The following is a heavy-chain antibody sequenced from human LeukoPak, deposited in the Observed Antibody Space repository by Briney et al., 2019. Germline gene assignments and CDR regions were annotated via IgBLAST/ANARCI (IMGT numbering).Heavy chain of an antibody. J-gene: IGHJ4*02. D-gene: IGHD3-16*02. V-gene: IGHV1-69*13. Sequence: SVKVSCKASGYTFTSYGISWVRQAPGQGLEWMGGIIPIFGTANYAQKFQGRVTITADESTSTAYMELSSLRSEDTAVYYCARDVYDYVWGSYRYRGFDYWGQGTLVTVSS. CDR2: IIPIFGTA. CDR1: GYTFTSYG. CDR3: ARDVYDYVWGSYRYRGFDY.